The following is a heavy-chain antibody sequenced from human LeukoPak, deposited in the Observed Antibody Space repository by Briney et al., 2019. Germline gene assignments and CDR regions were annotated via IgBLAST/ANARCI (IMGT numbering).Heavy chain of an antibody. Sequence: SETLSLTCTVSGGSISSYYWGWIRQPAGKGLEWIGRIYTSGSTNYNPSLKSRVTMSVDTSKNQFSLKLSSVTAADTAVYYCAREPFLSYSPYYYYGMDVWGQGTTVTVSS. J-gene: IGHJ6*02. V-gene: IGHV4-4*07. CDR3: AREPFLSYSPYYYYGMDV. CDR2: IYTSGST. D-gene: IGHD2-15*01. CDR1: GGSISSYY.